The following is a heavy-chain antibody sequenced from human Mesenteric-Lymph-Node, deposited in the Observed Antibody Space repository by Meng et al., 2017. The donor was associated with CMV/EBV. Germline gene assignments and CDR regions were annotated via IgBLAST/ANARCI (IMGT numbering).Heavy chain of an antibody. Sequence: GESLKISCAASGFTFSDHYMSWIRQAPGKGLEWLSYISTDDTVTYYADSLKGRFTISRDNAKNSLFLQMNSLRADDTAVYYCARSLRYYYDSSGYYDYWGQGTLVTVSS. V-gene: IGHV3-11*04. CDR2: ISTDDTVT. J-gene: IGHJ4*02. CDR3: ARSLRYYYDSSGYYDY. D-gene: IGHD3-22*01. CDR1: GFTFSDHY.